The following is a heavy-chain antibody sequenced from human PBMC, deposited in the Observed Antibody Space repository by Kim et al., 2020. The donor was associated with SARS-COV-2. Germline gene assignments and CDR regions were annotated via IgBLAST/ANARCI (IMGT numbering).Heavy chain of an antibody. V-gene: IGHV1-69*04. Sequence: SVKVSCKASGGTFSSYAISWVRQAPGQGLEWMGRIIPILGIANYAQKFQGRVTITAYKSTSTAYMELSSLGSEDTAVYYCAREGQGDYYDSSGYYFHFDYWGQGTLVTVSS. CDR1: GGTFSSYA. D-gene: IGHD3-22*01. J-gene: IGHJ4*02. CDR2: IIPILGIA. CDR3: AREGQGDYYDSSGYYFHFDY.